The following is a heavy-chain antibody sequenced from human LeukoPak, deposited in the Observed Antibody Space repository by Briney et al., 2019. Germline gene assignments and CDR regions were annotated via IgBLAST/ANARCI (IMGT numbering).Heavy chain of an antibody. CDR2: ISYDGSKY. CDR1: GFTFSSYG. V-gene: IGHV3-30*03. CDR3: ARPSDY. Sequence: GGSLRLSCAASGFTFSSYGMHWVRQAPGKGLEWVAVISYDGSKYYYADSVKGRFTISRDNSKNTLYLQMNSLRAEDTAVYYCARPSDYWGQGTLVTVSS. J-gene: IGHJ4*02.